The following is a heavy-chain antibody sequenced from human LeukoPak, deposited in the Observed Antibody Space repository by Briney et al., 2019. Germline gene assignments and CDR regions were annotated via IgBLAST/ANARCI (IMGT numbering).Heavy chain of an antibody. CDR1: GGSISNSSYY. CDR3: ARLRYGEGY. Sequence: SEALSLTCSVSGGSISNSSYYWGWIRQPPGKGLEWIGSIYYSVRTYYNPSLKSRVTISVDTSKNQFSLKLSSVTAADTAVYYCARLRYGEGYWGQGTLVTVSS. D-gene: IGHD4-17*01. J-gene: IGHJ4*02. CDR2: IYYSVRT. V-gene: IGHV4-39*01.